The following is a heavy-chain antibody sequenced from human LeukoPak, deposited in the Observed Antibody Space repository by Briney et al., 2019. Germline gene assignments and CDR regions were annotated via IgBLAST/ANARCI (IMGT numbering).Heavy chain of an antibody. CDR3: VRGGVSAHFDY. D-gene: IGHD2-8*01. V-gene: IGHV3-20*04. CDR2: INWKGDDT. CDR1: GFTFSDYY. Sequence: GGSLRLSCAASGFTFSDYYMSWIRQAPGKGLEWVSGINWKGDDTAYVDSVRGRFTISRDNARNSVSLQMNSLRAEDTALYYCVRGGVSAHFDYWGQGALVTVAS. J-gene: IGHJ4*02.